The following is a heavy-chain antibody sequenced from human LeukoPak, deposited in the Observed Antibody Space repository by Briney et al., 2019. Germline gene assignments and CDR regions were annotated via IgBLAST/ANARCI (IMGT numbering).Heavy chain of an antibody. Sequence: GASVKVSCKASGYTFTSYGISWVRQAPGQGLEWMGWISAYNGNTNYAQKLQGRVTMTTDTSTSTAYMELRSLRSDDTAVYYCARSGAWRGSRIIPSWFDPWGQGALVTVSS. V-gene: IGHV1-18*01. CDR1: GYTFTSYG. CDR3: ARSGAWRGSRIIPSWFDP. CDR2: ISAYNGNT. D-gene: IGHD3-3*01. J-gene: IGHJ5*02.